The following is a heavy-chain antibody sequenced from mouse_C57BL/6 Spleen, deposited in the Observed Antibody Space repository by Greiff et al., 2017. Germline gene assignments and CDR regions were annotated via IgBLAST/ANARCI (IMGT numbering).Heavy chain of an antibody. CDR1: GYTFTDYY. D-gene: IGHD1-1*01. Sequence: EVQLQQSGPELVKPGASVQISCKASGYTFTDYYMNWVKQSHGKSLEWIGDINPNNGGTSYNQKFKGKATLTVDKSSSTAYMELRSLTSEDSAVYYCARTDYGSSYAMDYWGQGTSVTVSA. J-gene: IGHJ4*01. V-gene: IGHV1-26*01. CDR3: ARTDYGSSYAMDY. CDR2: INPNNGGT.